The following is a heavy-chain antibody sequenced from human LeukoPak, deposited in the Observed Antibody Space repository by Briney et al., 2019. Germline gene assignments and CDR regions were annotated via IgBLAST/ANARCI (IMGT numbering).Heavy chain of an antibody. Sequence: PSETLSLTCTVSGGSVGSSSYYWGWIRQPPGRGLEWIGTIYYSGSTCYNPSLKSRVTISVDTSKNQFSLKLSSVTAADTAVYYCARGPPLPATGPSWFDPWGQGTLVTVSS. J-gene: IGHJ5*02. CDR3: ARGPPLPATGPSWFDP. CDR2: IYYSGST. V-gene: IGHV4-39*01. D-gene: IGHD2-2*01. CDR1: GGSVGSSSYY.